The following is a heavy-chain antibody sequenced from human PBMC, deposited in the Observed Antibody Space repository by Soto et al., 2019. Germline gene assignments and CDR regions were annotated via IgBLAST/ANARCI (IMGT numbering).Heavy chain of an antibody. J-gene: IGHJ6*02. CDR3: ARDGPPSLGNDADYGMDV. D-gene: IGHD1-1*01. CDR1: GGSISSGGYY. Sequence: PSETLSLTCTVSGGSISSGGYYWSWIRQHPGKGLEWIGYIYYSGSTYYNPSLKSRVTISVDKSKNQFSLKLSSVTAADTAVYYCARDGPPSLGNDADYGMDVWGQGTTVTVSS. V-gene: IGHV4-31*03. CDR2: IYYSGST.